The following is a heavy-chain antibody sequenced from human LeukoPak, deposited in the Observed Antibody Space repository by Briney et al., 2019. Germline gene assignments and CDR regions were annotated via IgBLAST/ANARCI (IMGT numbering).Heavy chain of an antibody. V-gene: IGHV4-59*01. CDR1: GVSISSYS. CDR3: ARVRTGYGSVSYYYYMEV. Sequence: SETLSLTCTVSGVSISSYSWSWVRQPPGKGLEWIGYIYYSGSTNYNPSLKSRVTISVDTSKNQFSLKLSSVTAADTAVYYCARVRTGYGSVSYYYYMEVWGKGSTVTISS. D-gene: IGHD3-10*01. J-gene: IGHJ6*03. CDR2: IYYSGST.